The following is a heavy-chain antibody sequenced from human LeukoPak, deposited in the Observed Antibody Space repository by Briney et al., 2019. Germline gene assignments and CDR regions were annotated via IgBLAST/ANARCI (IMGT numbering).Heavy chain of an antibody. CDR1: GYIFTGYY. J-gene: IGHJ4*02. CDR3: ARSTSSSWTGEYIDY. CDR2: INHNSGGT. D-gene: IGHD6-13*01. V-gene: IGHV1-2*02. Sequence: ASVKVSCKTSGYIFTGYYIHWLRQAPGQGLEWMGWINHNSGGTNYAQKFQGRVTMTRDTSISTAYMELRRLRSDDTAVYYCARSTSSSWTGEYIDYWGQGTLVTVSS.